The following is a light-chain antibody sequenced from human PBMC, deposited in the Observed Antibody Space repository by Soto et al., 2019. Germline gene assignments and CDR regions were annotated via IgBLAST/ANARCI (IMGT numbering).Light chain of an antibody. CDR1: SSDVGGYNY. V-gene: IGLV2-14*01. Sequence: QSALTQPASVSGSPGQSITISCTGTSSDVGGYNYVSWYQHHPGKAPKLMIYEVINRPSGVSNRFSGSKSGNTASLTISGLQTEDEADYYCTSYTNSTTPVLFGGGTQLTVL. J-gene: IGLJ2*01. CDR2: EVI. CDR3: TSYTNSTTPVL.